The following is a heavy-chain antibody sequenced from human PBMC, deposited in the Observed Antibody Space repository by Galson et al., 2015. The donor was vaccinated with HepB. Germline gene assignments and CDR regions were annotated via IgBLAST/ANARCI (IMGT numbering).Heavy chain of an antibody. V-gene: IGHV3-23*01. Sequence: SLRLSCAASGFTFSSYPMNWVRQAPGKGLEWVSAISDSGGSTAYADSVKGRFIISRDNSKNTLHLQMNSLRPEDTAVYYCVWRWVGVRGFVFASNHWGQGTLVTVSS. CDR2: ISDSGGST. J-gene: IGHJ5*02. CDR1: GFTFSSYP. D-gene: IGHD3-3*01. CDR3: VWRWVGVRGFVFASNH.